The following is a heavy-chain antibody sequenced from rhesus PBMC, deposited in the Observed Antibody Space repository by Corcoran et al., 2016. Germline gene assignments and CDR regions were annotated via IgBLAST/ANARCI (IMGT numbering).Heavy chain of an antibody. V-gene: IGHV4S2*01. Sequence: QVQLQESGPGLVTPSETLPLTCAASGASIRSNYWSWFRLAPCTGLWWIGRIYGSGGRTDYNPTLKSRVTISIDTSKNQFSLKLSSVTAAETAVYYCARGCSGIYCPGRFDVWGAGVLVTVSS. CDR1: GASIRSNY. J-gene: IGHJ5-1*01. D-gene: IGHD2-27*01. CDR3: ARGCSGIYCPGRFDV. CDR2: IYGSGGRT.